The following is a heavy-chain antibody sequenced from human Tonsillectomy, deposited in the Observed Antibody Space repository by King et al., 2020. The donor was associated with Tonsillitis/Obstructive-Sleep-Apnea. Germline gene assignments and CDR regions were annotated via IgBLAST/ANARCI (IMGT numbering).Heavy chain of an antibody. CDR1: GGSFSGYY. V-gene: IGHV4-34*01. CDR3: ARGLLELVGYFDY. CDR2: INHSGST. J-gene: IGHJ4*02. D-gene: IGHD1-26*01. Sequence: VQLPQWGAGLLKPSETLSLTCAVYGGSFSGYYWSWIRQPPGKGLEWIGEINHSGSTNYNPSLKSRVTISVDTSKNQFSLKLSSVTAADTAVYYCARGLLELVGYFDYWGQGTLVTVSS.